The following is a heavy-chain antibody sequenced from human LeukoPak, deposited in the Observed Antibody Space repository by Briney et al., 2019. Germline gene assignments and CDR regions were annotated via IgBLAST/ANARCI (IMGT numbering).Heavy chain of an antibody. CDR2: INSDERST. CDR3: AREGYYYDSSGYTYYFDY. CDR1: GFTFSNYY. V-gene: IGHV3-74*01. Sequence: GGSLRLSCAASGFTFSNYYMHWVRQAPGKGLVWVSCINSDERSTNYADSVKGRFTISRDNAKNTLYLQMNSLRAEDTAVYYCAREGYYYDSSGYTYYFDYWGQGTLVTVSS. D-gene: IGHD3-22*01. J-gene: IGHJ4*02.